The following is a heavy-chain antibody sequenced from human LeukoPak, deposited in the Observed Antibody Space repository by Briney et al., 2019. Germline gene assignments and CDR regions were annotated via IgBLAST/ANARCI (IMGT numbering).Heavy chain of an antibody. J-gene: IGHJ3*02. V-gene: IGHV4-4*02. CDR3: AKDIQLERPFDAFDI. Sequence: PSETLSLTCAVSGGSISSSNWWSWVRQPPGKGLEWIGEIYHSGSTNYNPSLKSRVTISVDKSKNQFSLKLSSVTAADTALYYCAKDIQLERPFDAFDIWGQGTMVTVSS. CDR1: GGSISSSNW. CDR2: IYHSGST. D-gene: IGHD1-1*01.